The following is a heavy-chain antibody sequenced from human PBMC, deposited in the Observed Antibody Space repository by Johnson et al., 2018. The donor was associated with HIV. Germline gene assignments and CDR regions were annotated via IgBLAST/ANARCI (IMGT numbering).Heavy chain of an antibody. J-gene: IGHJ3*02. CDR3: ARDLVVGDHSTPLTHAFDI. V-gene: IGHV3-30*03. Sequence: QMQLVESGGGLVQPGGSLRLSCAASGFTFADYGMHWVRQPPGKGLEWVAFIAHDESITHYADSVKGRFTISRDGSKNTLYLQMNSLRAEDTAVYYCARDLVVGDHSTPLTHAFDIWGQGTMVTVSS. CDR1: GFTFADYG. D-gene: IGHD1-26*01. CDR2: IAHDESIT.